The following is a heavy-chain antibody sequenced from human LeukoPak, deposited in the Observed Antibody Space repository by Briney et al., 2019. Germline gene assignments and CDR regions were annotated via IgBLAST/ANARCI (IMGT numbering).Heavy chain of an antibody. J-gene: IGHJ4*02. D-gene: IGHD1-26*01. Sequence: SVKVSCKASGGTFSSYAISWVRQAPGQGLGWMGGVIPIFGTANYAQKFQGRVAITADESTSTAYMELSSLRSDDTAVYYCARAVVGATTAFDYWGQGTLVTVSS. CDR3: ARAVVGATTAFDY. CDR1: GGTFSSYA. V-gene: IGHV1-69*13. CDR2: VIPIFGTA.